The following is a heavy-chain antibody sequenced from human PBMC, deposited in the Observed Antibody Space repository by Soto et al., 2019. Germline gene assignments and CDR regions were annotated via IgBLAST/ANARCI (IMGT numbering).Heavy chain of an antibody. V-gene: IGHV3-23*01. CDR2: ISGSGGST. CDR3: AKGGVGYSYGYYFDY. CDR1: GFTLSSYA. J-gene: IGHJ4*02. Sequence: GGSLRLSCAASGFTLSSYAMSWVRQAPGKGLEWVSGISGSGGSTHYADSVKGRFTISRDNSKNTLYLQMNSLRAEDTAFFYCAKGGVGYSYGYYFDYWGQGTLVTVSS. D-gene: IGHD5-18*01.